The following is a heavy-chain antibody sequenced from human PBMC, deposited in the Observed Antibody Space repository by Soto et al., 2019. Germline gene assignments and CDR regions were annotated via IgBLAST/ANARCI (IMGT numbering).Heavy chain of an antibody. V-gene: IGHV3-23*01. D-gene: IGHD1-1*01. CDR2: IIGGGTT. CDR1: GVTFSTYT. Sequence: EVQLLESGGGLGQPGGSLRLSCAASGVTFSTYTMNWFRQGPGQGLEWVSAIIGGGTTYYADYVKGRFTISRDDSKNPLYLQMNSVRAGDTAIYYRAKDRQPDGRWTSDSWGQGAQITVSS. CDR3: AKDRQPDGRWTSDS. J-gene: IGHJ5*01.